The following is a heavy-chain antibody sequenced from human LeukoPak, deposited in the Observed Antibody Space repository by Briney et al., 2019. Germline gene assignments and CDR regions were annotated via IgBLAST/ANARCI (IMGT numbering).Heavy chain of an antibody. CDR2: IYTSGST. V-gene: IGHV4-61*02. CDR1: GGSISSGGYY. J-gene: IGHJ4*02. CDR3: ARGSNSGSYFFDY. D-gene: IGHD1-26*01. Sequence: SETLSLTCTVSGGSISSGGYYWSWIRQPAGKGLEWIGRIYTSGSTNYNPSLKSRVTMSVDTSKNQFSLKLSPVTAADTAVYYCARGSNSGSYFFDYWGQGTLVTVSS.